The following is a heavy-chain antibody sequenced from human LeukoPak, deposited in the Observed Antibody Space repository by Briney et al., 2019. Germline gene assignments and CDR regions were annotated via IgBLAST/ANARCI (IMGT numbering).Heavy chain of an antibody. V-gene: IGHV3-64*01. CDR3: ARARGFLERFYDY. CDR1: GFTFSSYA. J-gene: IGHJ4*02. D-gene: IGHD3-3*01. CDR2: ISSNGGST. Sequence: GGSLRLSCAASGFTFSSYAMHWVRQAPGKGLEYVSAISSNGGSTYYANSVKGRFTISRDNSKNTLYLQMGSLRAEDMAVYYCARARGFLERFYDYWGQGTLVTVSS.